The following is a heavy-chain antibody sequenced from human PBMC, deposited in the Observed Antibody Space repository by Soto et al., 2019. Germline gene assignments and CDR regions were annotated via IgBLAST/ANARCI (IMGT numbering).Heavy chain of an antibody. Sequence: QLQLQESGPGLVKPSETLSLTCSLSGDSITRSTYFWAWIRQSPGKGLEWVGSIYYSWRTHYNPSLKSRVTISVDRSKNQFPQKMSSVTASDTAVYYCAKNLPKTGRFDYWGPGTLVTVSS. CDR2: IYYSWRT. J-gene: IGHJ4*02. CDR3: AKNLPKTGRFDY. CDR1: GDSITRSTYF. V-gene: IGHV4-39*01.